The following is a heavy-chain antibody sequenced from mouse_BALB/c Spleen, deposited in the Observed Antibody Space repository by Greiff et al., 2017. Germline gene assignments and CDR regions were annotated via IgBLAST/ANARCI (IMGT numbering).Heavy chain of an antibody. J-gene: IGHJ4*01. Sequence: EVQLQQSGTVLARPGASVKMSCKASGYTFTSYWMHWVKQRPGQGLEWIGAIYPGNSDTSYNQKFKGKAKLTAVTSTSTAYMELSSLTNEDSAVYYCTRTGYGYYAMDYWGQGTSVTVSS. D-gene: IGHD1-2*01. CDR1: GYTFTSYW. CDR3: TRTGYGYYAMDY. V-gene: IGHV1-5*01. CDR2: IYPGNSDT.